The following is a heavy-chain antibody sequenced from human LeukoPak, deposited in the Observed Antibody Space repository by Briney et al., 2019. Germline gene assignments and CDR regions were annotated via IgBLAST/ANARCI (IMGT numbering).Heavy chain of an antibody. Sequence: PGRSLRLSCAASGFTFSSYGMHWVRQAPGKGLEWVAVISYDGSNKYYADSVKGRFTISRDNSKNTLYLQMNSLRAEDTAVYYCAKDPYYYDSSGYYPYWGQGTLVTVSS. CDR3: AKDPYYYDSSGYYPY. J-gene: IGHJ4*02. V-gene: IGHV3-30*18. D-gene: IGHD3-22*01. CDR2: ISYDGSNK. CDR1: GFTFSSYG.